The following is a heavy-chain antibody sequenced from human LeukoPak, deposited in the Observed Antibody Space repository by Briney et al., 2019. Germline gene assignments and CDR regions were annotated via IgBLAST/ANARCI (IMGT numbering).Heavy chain of an antibody. D-gene: IGHD3-22*01. V-gene: IGHV3-53*01. CDR1: GFTVSSNY. CDR2: IYSGGST. Sequence: GGSLRLSCAASGFTVSSNYMSWVRQAPGKGLEGVSVIYSGGSTYYADSVEGRFTISRDNSKNTLYLQMNSLRAEDTAVYYCARVMKFYYDSSAYRDAFHIWGQGTMLTVPS. J-gene: IGHJ3*02. CDR3: ARVMKFYYDSSAYRDAFHI.